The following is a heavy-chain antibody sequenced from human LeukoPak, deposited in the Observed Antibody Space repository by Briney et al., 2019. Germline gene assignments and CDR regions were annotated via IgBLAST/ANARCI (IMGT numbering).Heavy chain of an antibody. CDR3: ARDWGAYYHFFDY. CDR1: GFSMSVYW. V-gene: IGHV3-7*01. D-gene: IGHD3-22*01. Sequence: GGSLRLSCEASGFSMSVYWMSWVRQAPGKGLEWVGNIKQDGSERNYVDSVKGRFTISRDNAKKSLYLQMNSLRAEDTAVYDCARDWGAYYHFFDYWGQGTLVTVSS. J-gene: IGHJ4*02. CDR2: IKQDGSER.